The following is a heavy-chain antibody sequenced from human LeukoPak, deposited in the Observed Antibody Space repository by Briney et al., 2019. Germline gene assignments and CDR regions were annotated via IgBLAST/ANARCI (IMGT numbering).Heavy chain of an antibody. CDR1: GFTFSSYA. J-gene: IGHJ4*02. Sequence: GGSLRLSCAASGFTFSSYAMSWVRQAPGKGLEWVSAISGSGGSTYYADSVTGRFTISRDNSKNTLYLQMNSLRAEDTAVYYCAKDSGYDFWSGYRYFDNWGQGTVDNVSS. D-gene: IGHD3-3*01. V-gene: IGHV3-23*01. CDR2: ISGSGGST. CDR3: AKDSGYDFWSGYRYFDN.